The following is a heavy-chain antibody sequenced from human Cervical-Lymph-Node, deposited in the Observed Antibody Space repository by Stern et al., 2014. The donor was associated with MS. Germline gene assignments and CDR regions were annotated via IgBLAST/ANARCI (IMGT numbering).Heavy chain of an antibody. CDR1: GYSFTIYY. CDR2: IYPYDSDT. CDR3: ARHVQGFDY. Sequence: VQLVESGAEVKKPGASLKISCKLSGYSFTIYYIAWVRQMPGKGLEWMGVIYPYDSDTTYSPSFQGQVTISADKSNTTAYLQWSSLRASDTAMYYCARHVQGFDYWGQGTLVTVSS. V-gene: IGHV5-51*01. J-gene: IGHJ4*02.